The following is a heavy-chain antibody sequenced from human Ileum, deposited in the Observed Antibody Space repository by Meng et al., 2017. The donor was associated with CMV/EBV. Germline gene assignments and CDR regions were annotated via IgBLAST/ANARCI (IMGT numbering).Heavy chain of an antibody. J-gene: IGHJ5*01. CDR3: ARGQSSYFDSSGSLDS. CDR1: GFSFSDHY. V-gene: IGHV3-11*04. CDR2: ISSSSRSI. Sequence: GFSFSDHYMTWIRQDPGKGLDWISYISSSSRSIKYADSVKGRFTISRDNAKNSLFLQMNSLRPEDTAVYYCARGQSSYFDSSGSLDSWGQGTLVTVSS. D-gene: IGHD3-22*01.